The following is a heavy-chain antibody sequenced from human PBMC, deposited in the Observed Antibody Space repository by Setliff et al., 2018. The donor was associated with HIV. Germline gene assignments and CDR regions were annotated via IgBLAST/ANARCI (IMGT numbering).Heavy chain of an antibody. D-gene: IGHD4-17*01. CDR2: IYSSGST. V-gene: IGHV4-4*07. CDR3: AREIYGGNSRPFDY. CDR1: GGSISSYY. Sequence: SETLSLTCTVSGGSISSYYGSWIRQSAGKGLEWIGRIYSSGSTNYNPSLKSRVTMSVDTSKNQFSLKLSSVTAADTAVYYCAREIYGGNSRPFDYWGQGTLVTVSS. J-gene: IGHJ4*02.